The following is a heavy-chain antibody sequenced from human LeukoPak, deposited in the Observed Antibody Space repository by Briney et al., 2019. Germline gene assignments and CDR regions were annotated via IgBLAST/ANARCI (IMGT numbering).Heavy chain of an antibody. J-gene: IGHJ4*02. CDR1: GYTFSDHY. D-gene: IGHD4-17*01. CDR3: ARGALDPETVTNYFEY. CDR2: INPNSGGT. V-gene: IGHV1-2*02. Sequence: APVSVSCKSSGYTFSDHYIQWVRQAPGQGFDWLGWINPNSGGTDYARKFRGRVTMTRDMSLSTAYMELTRLTYDDTAVYYCARGALDPETVTNYFEYWAQGTLVTVSS.